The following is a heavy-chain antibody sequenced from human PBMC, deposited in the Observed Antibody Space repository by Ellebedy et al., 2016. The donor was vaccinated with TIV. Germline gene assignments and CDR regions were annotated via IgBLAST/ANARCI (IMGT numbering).Heavy chain of an antibody. CDR1: GFTFDDYA. D-gene: IGHD7-27*01. V-gene: IGHV3-9*01. CDR2: ISWRGHYI. Sequence: GGSLRLSXAASGFTFDDYAMHWVQQAPGKGLEWVSGISWRGHYIGYADSVRGRFTISRDNAKSSLYLQMNSLRIEDTAVYYCTKDLLRGIWGGSGRDYWGQGTLVTVSS. CDR3: TKDLLRGIWGGSGRDY. J-gene: IGHJ4*02.